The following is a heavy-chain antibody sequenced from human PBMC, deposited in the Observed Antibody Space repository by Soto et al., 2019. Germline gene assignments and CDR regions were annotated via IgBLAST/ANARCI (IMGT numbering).Heavy chain of an antibody. CDR1: GFSLSSSGMS. V-gene: IGHV2-5*01. CDR2: VYWNDDK. J-gene: IGHJ4*02. CDR3: AHMYYYDGSGYYPTSDY. Sequence: SGPTLVNPTQTLTLTCTFSGFSLSSSGMSVGWFRQAPGKAPEWLSLVYWNDDKRCSPSLKSRLTISKDTSTNQVVLTMTNMDSVDTGTYYCAHMYYYDGSGYYPTSDYWGQGTLVTVSS. D-gene: IGHD3-22*01.